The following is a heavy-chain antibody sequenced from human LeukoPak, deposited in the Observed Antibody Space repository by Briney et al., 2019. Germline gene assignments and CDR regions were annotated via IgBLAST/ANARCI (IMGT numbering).Heavy chain of an antibody. CDR1: GYTFTSYD. CDR2: TNPNSGNT. D-gene: IGHD2-2*01. V-gene: IGHV1-8*01. CDR3: AREIVVPADYNWFDP. J-gene: IGHJ5*02. Sequence: GASVKVSCKASGYTFTSYDINWVRQATGQGLEWMGWTNPNSGNTGYAQKFQGRVTMTRNTSISTAYMELSSLRSEDTAVYYCAREIVVPADYNWFDPWGQGTLVTVSS.